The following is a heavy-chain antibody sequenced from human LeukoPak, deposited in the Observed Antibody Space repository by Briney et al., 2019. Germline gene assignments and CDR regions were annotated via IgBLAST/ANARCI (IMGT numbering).Heavy chain of an antibody. V-gene: IGHV3-11*01. D-gene: IGHD5-12*01. CDR2: ISTSGTTI. CDR1: GFTFSDYY. CDR3: ARDSRGAFDI. J-gene: IGHJ3*02. Sequence: GGSLRRSCAASGFTFSDYYMSWIREAPGKGLEWLSYISTSGTTIFYADSVKGRFTISRDNAKNSLYLQMNSLRAEDTALYYCARDSRGAFDIWGQGTIVTVSS.